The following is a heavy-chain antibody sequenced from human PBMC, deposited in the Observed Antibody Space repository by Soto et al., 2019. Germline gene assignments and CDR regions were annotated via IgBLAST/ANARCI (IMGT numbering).Heavy chain of an antibody. CDR1: GFTFSSYA. Sequence: PGGSLRFSCAASGFTFSSYAMSWVRQAPGKGLEWVSSISGSGGGTYYADSVKGRFTFSRDNSKNTLYLQMNSLRAEDTAVYYCAKFGMATTKRSPPYYIDYWGQGALVTVSS. CDR2: ISGSGGGT. D-gene: IGHD1-1*01. CDR3: AKFGMATTKRSPPYYIDY. J-gene: IGHJ4*02. V-gene: IGHV3-23*01.